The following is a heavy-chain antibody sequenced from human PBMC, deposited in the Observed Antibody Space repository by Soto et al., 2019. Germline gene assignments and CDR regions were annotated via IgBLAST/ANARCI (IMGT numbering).Heavy chain of an antibody. CDR1: GGTFSKDA. D-gene: IGHD5-18*01. Sequence: QVQLVQSGAEVKKPGSSVTVSCKTSGGTFSKDAINWVRQAPGQGLEWMGLLIPVFGSPIYAQKFQGRIMITADESTSTAFMDLSSLRSEDTAVYYCTRVLGYTFEPGKTRYYAMDVWGQETTVSVSS. J-gene: IGHJ6*02. CDR3: TRVLGYTFEPGKTRYYAMDV. CDR2: LIPVFGSP. V-gene: IGHV1-69*01.